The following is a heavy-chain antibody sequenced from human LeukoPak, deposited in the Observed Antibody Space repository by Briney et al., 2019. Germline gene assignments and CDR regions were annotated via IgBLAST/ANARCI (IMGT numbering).Heavy chain of an antibody. CDR3: ARAPTALFNWNWFDP. Sequence: APVKVSCKASGYTFTNYGISWVRQAPGQGLEWMGWISAYNTNTNYAQKFQGRVTMTTDTSTSTAYMDLRSLRSDDTAVYYCARAPTALFNWNWFDPWGQGTLVTVSS. J-gene: IGHJ5*02. CDR1: GYTFTNYG. D-gene: IGHD1-1*01. CDR2: ISAYNTNT. V-gene: IGHV1-18*01.